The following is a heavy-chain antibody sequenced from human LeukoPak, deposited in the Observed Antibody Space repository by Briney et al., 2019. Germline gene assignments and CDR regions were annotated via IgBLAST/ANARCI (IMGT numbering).Heavy chain of an antibody. D-gene: IGHD4/OR15-4a*01. CDR1: GFTFSSYA. CDR3: AKAVLTTQDL. Sequence: GGSLRLSCAASGFTFSSYAMSWVRQAPGKGLEWVSAISGSGGSTYYADSARGRFTISRDTSKNTLYLHMNSLRAEDTAVYNCAKAVLTTQDLGGQGTRVPLPS. V-gene: IGHV3-23*01. CDR2: ISGSGGST. J-gene: IGHJ5*02.